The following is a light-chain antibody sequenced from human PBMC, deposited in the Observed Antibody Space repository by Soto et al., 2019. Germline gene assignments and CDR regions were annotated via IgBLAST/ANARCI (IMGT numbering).Light chain of an antibody. CDR1: SSDVGGYDY. CDR3: SSYTTTSTYV. J-gene: IGLJ1*01. Sequence: QSALTQPASVSGSPGQSITISCTGTSSDVGGYDYVSWYQHHPGKAPKFMIYEVTNRPSGVSHRFSGSKSGNTASLTISGLQAEDEAEYYCSSYTTTSTYVFGTGTKLTVL. CDR2: EVT. V-gene: IGLV2-14*01.